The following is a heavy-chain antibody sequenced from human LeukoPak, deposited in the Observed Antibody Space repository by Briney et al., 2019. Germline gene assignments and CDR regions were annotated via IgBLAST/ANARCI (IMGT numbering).Heavy chain of an antibody. CDR3: ATDSSGWRTDAFDI. J-gene: IGHJ3*02. CDR1: GYTFTGYY. V-gene: IGHV1-2*02. D-gene: IGHD6-19*01. Sequence: GASVKVSCKASGYTFTGYYMHLVRQAPGQGLEWMGWINPNSGGTNYAQKFQGRVTMTRDTSISTAYMELSRLRSDDTAVYYCATDSSGWRTDAFDIWGQGTMVTVSS. CDR2: INPNSGGT.